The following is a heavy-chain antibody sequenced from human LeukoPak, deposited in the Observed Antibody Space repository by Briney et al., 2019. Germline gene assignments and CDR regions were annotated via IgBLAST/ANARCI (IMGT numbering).Heavy chain of an antibody. CDR3: ARDPILTMVRGVSPNYYFDY. D-gene: IGHD3-10*01. CDR2: INPSGGST. V-gene: IGHV1-46*01. Sequence: VSVKVSCKASGYTFTTYYMHWVRQAPGQGLEWMGIINPSGGSTSNAQKFQGRVTMTRDTSTSTVYMELSSLRSEDTAVYYCARDPILTMVRGVSPNYYFDYWGQGTLVTVSS. J-gene: IGHJ4*02. CDR1: GYTFTTYY.